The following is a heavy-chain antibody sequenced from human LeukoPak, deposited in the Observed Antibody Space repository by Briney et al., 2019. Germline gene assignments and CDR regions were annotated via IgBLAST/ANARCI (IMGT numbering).Heavy chain of an antibody. Sequence: PGGSLPVSCPASGFTFSSYAMSWVRQAPAKGLEWVSAISGSGGSTYYADSVKGRFTISRDNSKNTLYLQMNSLRAEDTAVYYCAKERDSSGRNYFDYWGQGTLVSVSS. D-gene: IGHD3-22*01. CDR1: GFTFSSYA. CDR2: ISGSGGST. CDR3: AKERDSSGRNYFDY. V-gene: IGHV3-23*01. J-gene: IGHJ4*02.